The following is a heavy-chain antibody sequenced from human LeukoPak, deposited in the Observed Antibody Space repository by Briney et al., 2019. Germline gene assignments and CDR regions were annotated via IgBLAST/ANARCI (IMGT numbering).Heavy chain of an antibody. Sequence: ASVKVSCTASGYTFTSYAMHWVRQAPGQRLEWMGWINAGNGNTKYSQKFQGRVTITRDTSASTAYMELSSLRSEDTAVYYCARGVAGTGVSYYWGQGTLVTVSS. J-gene: IGHJ4*02. CDR3: ARGVAGTGVSYY. CDR1: GYTFTSYA. V-gene: IGHV1-3*01. D-gene: IGHD6-19*01. CDR2: INAGNGNT.